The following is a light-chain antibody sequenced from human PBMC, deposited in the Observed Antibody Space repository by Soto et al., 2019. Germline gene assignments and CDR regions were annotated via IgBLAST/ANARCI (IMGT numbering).Light chain of an antibody. CDR3: QQYAARSPWT. CDR1: QSIPSTW. CDR2: KGY. Sequence: DVQMTQSPSTLSASVGDKVTITSRASQSIPSTWLAWFQQRPGKAPNVLIYKGYALASGVSSRFSGSGSGTEFTLTISSLQPDDFSTYVCQQYAARSPWTFGQGTMV. V-gene: IGKV1-5*03. J-gene: IGKJ1*01.